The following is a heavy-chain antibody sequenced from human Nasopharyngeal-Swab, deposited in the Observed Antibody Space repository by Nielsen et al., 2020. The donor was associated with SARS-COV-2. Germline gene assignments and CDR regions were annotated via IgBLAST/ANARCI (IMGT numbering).Heavy chain of an antibody. D-gene: IGHD3-16*01. V-gene: IGHV4-59*01. CDR2: MYYSGST. CDR3: ARPGGSGDPYWYFDL. J-gene: IGHJ2*01. CDR1: GDSIISYY. Sequence: SETLSLTCSVSGDSIISYYWSWIRQPPGKGLEWSGYMYYSGSTSHNPSLKSRVTISVDTSKNQISLKLTSVTAVDTAVYYCARPGGSGDPYWYFDLWRRGTLVTVSS.